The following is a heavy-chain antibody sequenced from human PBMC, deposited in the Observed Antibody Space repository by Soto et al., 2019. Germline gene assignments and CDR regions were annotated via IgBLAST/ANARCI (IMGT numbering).Heavy chain of an antibody. J-gene: IGHJ3*01. Sequence: QVQLVQSGAEVKKPGSSVKVSCKASGGTFSSYTISWVRQAPGQGLEWMGRIIPILGIANYAQKFQGRVTITADKSTSTADIELSSLRSEDTAVYYCARSETTVTPLVWGQGTMVTVSS. CDR2: IIPILGIA. CDR3: ARSETTVTPLV. D-gene: IGHD4-17*01. CDR1: GGTFSSYT. V-gene: IGHV1-69*02.